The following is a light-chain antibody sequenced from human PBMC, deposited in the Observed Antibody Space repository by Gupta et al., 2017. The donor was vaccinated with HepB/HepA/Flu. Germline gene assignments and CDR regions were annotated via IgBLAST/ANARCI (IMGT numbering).Light chain of an antibody. CDR2: LEGSGSY. J-gene: IGLJ2*01. CDR1: SGHSSYI. V-gene: IGLV4-60*03. CDR3: ETGDSKV. Sequence: PVLTHSSSASASLGSSVKLTCTLSSGHSSYIIAWHQQQPGKAPRYLMKLEGSGSYNKGSGVPDRFSGSNAGADRYLPSANLQSEDEDDYYCETGDSKVFGGGTKLTVL.